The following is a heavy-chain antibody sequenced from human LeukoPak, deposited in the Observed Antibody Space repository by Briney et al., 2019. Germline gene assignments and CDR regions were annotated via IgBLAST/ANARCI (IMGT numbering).Heavy chain of an antibody. V-gene: IGHV3-64*01. J-gene: IGHJ3*02. D-gene: IGHD3-16*01. Sequence: GGSLRLSCAAFGFNLRSYAIHWVRQAPGKGLEHVSAISGDGGTTSYAQSLKGRCTISRDNSKKMAYLQLGGLKTEDTAVYYCARGDTSLGGAFDIWGQGTMVTVSP. CDR1: GFNLRSYA. CDR2: ISGDGGTT. CDR3: ARGDTSLGGAFDI.